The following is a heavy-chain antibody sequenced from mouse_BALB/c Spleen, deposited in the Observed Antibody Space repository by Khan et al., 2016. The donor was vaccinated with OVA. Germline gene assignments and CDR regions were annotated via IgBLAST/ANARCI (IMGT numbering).Heavy chain of an antibody. CDR1: GYTFTNYW. Sequence: QVQLQQSGAELVKPGASVKLSCKTSGYTFTNYWIQWVKQRPGQGLGWIGQIFPGTGTTYYNENFKAKATLTLDTTSSTAYMQLSSLTSEDSAVYFGARGYFGNYEFAYWGQGTLVTVSA. CDR3: ARGYFGNYEFAY. D-gene: IGHD2-1*01. J-gene: IGHJ3*01. CDR2: IFPGTGTT. V-gene: IGHV1S132*01.